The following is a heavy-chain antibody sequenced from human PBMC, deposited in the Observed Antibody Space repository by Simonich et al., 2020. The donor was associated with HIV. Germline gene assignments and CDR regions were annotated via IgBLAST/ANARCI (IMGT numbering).Heavy chain of an antibody. J-gene: IGHJ6*03. D-gene: IGHD1-26*01. CDR2: IFYSGIT. Sequence: HLQLQESGPGLVKPSETLSLTCTVSGGSITSISYYWGWIRQPPGKGLEWIGPIFYSGITYYNSALKSRGTISVDTSKNQFSLKLISVTAADTAVYYCARSSWENYFYMDVWGIGTTVTVSS. CDR1: GGSITSISYY. CDR3: ARSSWENYFYMDV. V-gene: IGHV4-39*01.